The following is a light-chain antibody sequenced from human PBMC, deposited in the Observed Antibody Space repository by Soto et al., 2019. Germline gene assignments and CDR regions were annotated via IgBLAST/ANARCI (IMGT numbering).Light chain of an antibody. CDR2: DVR. Sequence: QSVLTQPASVSGSPGQSITISCTGTSSDVGGYNYVSWYQQHPGKAPKLMIYDVRNRPSGVSNRFSGSKSVNTASLTISGLQAEDEADYYCSSYTTISTYVFGTWTKVTVL. J-gene: IGLJ1*01. CDR1: SSDVGGYNY. CDR3: SSYTTISTYV. V-gene: IGLV2-14*01.